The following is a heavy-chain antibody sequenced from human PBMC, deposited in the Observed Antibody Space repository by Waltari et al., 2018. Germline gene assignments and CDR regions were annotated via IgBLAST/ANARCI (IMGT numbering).Heavy chain of an antibody. J-gene: IGHJ2*01. CDR2: LSHEGSNK. V-gene: IGHV3-30*01. Sequence: QVQLVESGGGVVQPGRSLRLSCASSGFTFSYYAMHWVRQAPGKGREWVALLSHEGSNKYYADSVKGRFTISRDNSKNTLYLQMNSLRAEDTAVYYCARGGGNIYWYFDLWGRGILVTVSS. CDR1: GFTFSYYA. CDR3: ARGGGNIYWYFDL. D-gene: IGHD2-15*01.